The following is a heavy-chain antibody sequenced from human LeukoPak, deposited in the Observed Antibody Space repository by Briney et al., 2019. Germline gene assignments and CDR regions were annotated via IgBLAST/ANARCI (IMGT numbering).Heavy chain of an antibody. D-gene: IGHD6-13*01. CDR2: INPNSGGT. J-gene: IGHJ5*02. V-gene: IGHV1-2*02. CDR1: GYTFTGYY. CDR3: AREVGDRQQPELGLFHRWFDP. Sequence: ASVTVSCKASGYTFTGYYMHWVRQAPGQGLEWMGWINPNSGGTNYGKKIEGRVTMTRHTSISTAYLELSRLRSDDTAVYYCAREVGDRQQPELGLFHRWFDPWGQGTLVTVSS.